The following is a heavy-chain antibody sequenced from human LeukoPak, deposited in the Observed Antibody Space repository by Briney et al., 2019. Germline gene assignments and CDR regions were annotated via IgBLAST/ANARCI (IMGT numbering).Heavy chain of an antibody. CDR2: IVSSGSPI. CDR1: GFTFSTYS. Sequence: PGGSLRLSCAASGFTFSTYSMNWVRQAPGKGLEWVSFIVSSGSPIYYADPVKGRFTISRDNAKNSLYLQMTSLRAEDTAVYYCARDVPLHCSSTSCYTGLDYWGQGTLVTVSS. CDR3: ARDVPLHCSSTSCYTGLDY. D-gene: IGHD2-2*02. J-gene: IGHJ4*02. V-gene: IGHV3-48*04.